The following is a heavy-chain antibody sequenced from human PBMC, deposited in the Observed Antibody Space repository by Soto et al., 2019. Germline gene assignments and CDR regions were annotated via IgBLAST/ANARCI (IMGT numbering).Heavy chain of an antibody. V-gene: IGHV3-21*01. CDR1: GFTFSSYS. CDR3: AREGGGSSFDYYYGMDV. J-gene: IGHJ6*02. D-gene: IGHD6-6*01. CDR2: ISSSSSSYI. Sequence: GGSLRLSCAASGFTFSSYSMNWVRQAPGKGLEWVSSISSSSSSYIYYADSVKGRFTISRDNAKNSLYLQMNSLRAEDTAVYYCAREGGGSSFDYYYGMDVWGQGTTVTVSS.